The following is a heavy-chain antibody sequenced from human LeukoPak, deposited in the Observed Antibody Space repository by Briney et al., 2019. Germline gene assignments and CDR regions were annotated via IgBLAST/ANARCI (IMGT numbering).Heavy chain of an antibody. D-gene: IGHD3-3*01. CDR2: ISWNSGSI. CDR3: AKETALVGGHAAIFDH. Sequence: PGGSLRLSCAASGFTFDDYAMHWVRQAPGKGLEWVSGISWNSGSIGYADSVKGRFTISRDNAKNSLYLQMNSLRAEDMALYYCAKETALVGGHAAIFDHWGQGTLVTVSS. CDR1: GFTFDDYA. J-gene: IGHJ4*02. V-gene: IGHV3-9*03.